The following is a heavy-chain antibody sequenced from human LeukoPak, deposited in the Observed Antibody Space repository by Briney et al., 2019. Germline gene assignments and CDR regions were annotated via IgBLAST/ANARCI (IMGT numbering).Heavy chain of an antibody. V-gene: IGHV1-46*01. J-gene: IGHJ4*02. CDR1: GYTFTSYY. CDR2: IHPSGGST. CDR3: ARVTDYYDSSDL. Sequence: ASVKVSCKASGYTFTSYYMHWVRQAPGQGLEWMGIIHPSGGSTSYAQKFHGRVTLSRHTSTSTVYIAVTSLRPADTAVYNCARVTDYYDSSDLWGQGTLATVPS. D-gene: IGHD3-22*01.